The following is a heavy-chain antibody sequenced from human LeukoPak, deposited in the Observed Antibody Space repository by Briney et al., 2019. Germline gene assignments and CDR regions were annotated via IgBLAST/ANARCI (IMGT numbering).Heavy chain of an antibody. Sequence: GRSLRLSCAASGFTFSSYAMHWVRQAPGKGLEWVSYISSSSSTIYYADSVKGRFTISRDNAKNSLCLQMNGLRDEDTAVYYCASGSRKYYFEYWGQGTLVTVSS. CDR3: ASGSRKYYFEY. D-gene: IGHD5-12*01. CDR1: GFTFSSYA. CDR2: ISSSSSTI. J-gene: IGHJ4*02. V-gene: IGHV3-48*02.